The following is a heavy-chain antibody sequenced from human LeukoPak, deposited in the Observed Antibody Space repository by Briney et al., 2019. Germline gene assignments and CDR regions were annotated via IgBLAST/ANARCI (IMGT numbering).Heavy chain of an antibody. J-gene: IGHJ5*02. Sequence: SSETLSLTCTVSGGSISSHYWSWIRQPPGKGLEWIGYTYYSGSSKYNPSLKSRVTISVDTSKNQFSLKLSSVTAADTAVYYCARLYDSSGYTNWLDPWGQGALVTVSS. CDR3: ARLYDSSGYTNWLDP. CDR2: TYYSGSS. D-gene: IGHD3-22*01. CDR1: GGSISSHY. V-gene: IGHV4-59*11.